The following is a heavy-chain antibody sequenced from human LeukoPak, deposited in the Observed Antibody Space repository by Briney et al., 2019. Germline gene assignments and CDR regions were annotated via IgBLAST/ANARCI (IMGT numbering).Heavy chain of an antibody. Sequence: GGSLRLSCAASGFTFSSYAMSWVRQAPGKGLEWVSGISGSGGSTYYADSVKGRFTISRDNSKNTLYLQMNSLRAEDTAVYYCAKLDQIVILLPAIFDYWGQGTLVTVSS. CDR1: GFTFSSYA. D-gene: IGHD2/OR15-2a*01. CDR2: ISGSGGST. CDR3: AKLDQIVILLPAIFDY. V-gene: IGHV3-23*01. J-gene: IGHJ4*02.